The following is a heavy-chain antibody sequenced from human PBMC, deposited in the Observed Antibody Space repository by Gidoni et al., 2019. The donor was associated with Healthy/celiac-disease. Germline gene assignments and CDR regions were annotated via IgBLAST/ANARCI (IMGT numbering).Heavy chain of an antibody. CDR3: GRGVIVLMVYASGCFDP. V-gene: IGHV1-69*06. J-gene: IGHJ5*02. D-gene: IGHD2-8*01. CDR2: VIPNFVTA. Sequence: QVQLVQSGAEVKKPGFSVKVSCQASGGPCSSNAISGGRPAPGHGLEGMGGVIPNFVTANYAQKFQGRVTFTADKSTRTAYMELSSLRSEDTAVYYCGRGVIVLMVYASGCFDPWGQGTLVTVSS. CDR1: GGPCSSNA.